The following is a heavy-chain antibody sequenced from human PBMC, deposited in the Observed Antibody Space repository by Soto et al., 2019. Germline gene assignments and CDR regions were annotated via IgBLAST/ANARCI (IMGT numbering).Heavy chain of an antibody. J-gene: IGHJ6*02. CDR1: GFNVGDNY. V-gene: IGHV3-11*06. D-gene: IGHD3-16*01. Sequence: QVQLVESGGGLVEPGGSLRLSCAASGFNVGDNYMTWIRQAPGKGLEWLSYSSSSGAYTNYADSVKGRFTISRDNAKNSPYLQMDSLRAEDTAVYFCARSSGRRHVFTFDYGLDVWGQGTTVTVSS. CDR3: ARSSGRRHVFTFDYGLDV. CDR2: SSSSGAYT.